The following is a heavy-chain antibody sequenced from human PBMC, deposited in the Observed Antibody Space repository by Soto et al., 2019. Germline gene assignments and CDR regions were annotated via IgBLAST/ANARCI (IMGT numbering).Heavy chain of an antibody. CDR2: ISGSGVAK. D-gene: IGHD1-26*01. Sequence: DVQLLESGGALVQPGGSLRLSCVASGFTFSSSAMNWVRQAPGKGLEWVSTISGSGVAKYYADSVKGRFTISRDNSNNTVSLQMNSLRAEDAAVYYCAKDRSPGAITWNVHWGQGTLVTVSS. CDR3: AKDRSPGAITWNVH. V-gene: IGHV3-23*01. J-gene: IGHJ4*02. CDR1: GFTFSSSA.